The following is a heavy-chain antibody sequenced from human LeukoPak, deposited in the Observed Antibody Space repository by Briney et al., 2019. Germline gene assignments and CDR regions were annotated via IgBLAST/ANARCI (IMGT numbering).Heavy chain of an antibody. CDR1: GYTFTGYY. V-gene: IGHV1-2*06. CDR2: INPNNGAT. J-gene: IGHJ6*02. CDR3: ARLSHYYGMDV. Sequence: ASVKVSCKASGYTFTGYYMHWVRQAPGQGLEWMGRINPNNGATNYAQKLQGRVTITGDTSKNQFSLKLSSVTAADTAVYYCARLSHYYGMDVWGQGTTVTVSS.